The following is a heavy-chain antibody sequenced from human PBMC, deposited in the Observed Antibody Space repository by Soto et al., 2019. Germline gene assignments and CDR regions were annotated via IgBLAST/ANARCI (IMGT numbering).Heavy chain of an antibody. J-gene: IGHJ4*02. D-gene: IGHD3-10*01. Sequence: TLSLTCTVSGGSISSGGYYWSWIRQHPGKGLEWIGYIYYSGSTYYNPSLKSRVTISVDTSKNQFSLKLSSVTAADTAVYYCARDQDYGSGSYGIDYWGQGTLVTVSS. CDR2: IYYSGST. CDR1: GGSISSGGYY. CDR3: ARDQDYGSGSYGIDY. V-gene: IGHV4-31*03.